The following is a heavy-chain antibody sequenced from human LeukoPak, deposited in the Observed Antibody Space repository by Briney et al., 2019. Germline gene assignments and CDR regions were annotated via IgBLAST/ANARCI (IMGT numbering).Heavy chain of an antibody. V-gene: IGHV3-15*01. CDR3: TTRSSNSWYPY. CDR1: GFPLSNAW. CDR2: IKSKTDGGTT. D-gene: IGHD6-13*01. J-gene: IGHJ4*02. Sequence: GGSLRLLRAASGFPLSNAWMSWVRQAPGKGLEWVGRIKSKTDGGTTDYAAPVKGRFTISRDDSKNTLYLQMNSLKTEDTAVYYCTTRSSNSWYPYWGQGTLVTVSS.